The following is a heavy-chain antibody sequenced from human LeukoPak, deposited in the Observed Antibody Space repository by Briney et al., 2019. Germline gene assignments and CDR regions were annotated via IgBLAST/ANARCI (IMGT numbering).Heavy chain of an antibody. V-gene: IGHV3-7*04. CDR1: GFTLKTYW. CDR3: ARGYYYDTSGLLY. D-gene: IGHD3-22*01. J-gene: IGHJ4*02. Sequence: PGGSLRLSCAASGFTLKTYWMSWVRQAPGKGLEWVANVKQDGSEIYYVDSVKGRFTTSRDNAKNSLYLQMNSLRAEDTAVYYCARGYYYDTSGLLYWGQGTLVTVSS. CDR2: VKQDGSEI.